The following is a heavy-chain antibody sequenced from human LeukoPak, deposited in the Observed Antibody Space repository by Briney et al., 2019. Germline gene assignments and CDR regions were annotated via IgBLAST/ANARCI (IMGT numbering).Heavy chain of an antibody. CDR3: ARVAARYVGMDV. J-gene: IGHJ6*02. D-gene: IGHD6-6*01. CDR1: GGSISSYY. Sequence: SETLSLTCTVSGGSISSYYWSWIRQPPGKGLEWIGYIYYSGSTNYNPSLKSRVTISVDTSKNQFSLKLSSVTAADTAVYYCARVAARYVGMDVWGQGTTVTVSS. V-gene: IGHV4-59*01. CDR2: IYYSGST.